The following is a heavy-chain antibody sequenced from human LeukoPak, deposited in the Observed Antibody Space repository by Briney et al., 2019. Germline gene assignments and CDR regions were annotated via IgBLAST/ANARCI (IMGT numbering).Heavy chain of an antibody. D-gene: IGHD5-12*01. J-gene: IGHJ5*02. CDR1: GFTFSDYY. CDR2: ISSRGDTM. V-gene: IGHV3-11*01. Sequence: PGGSLRLSCAASGFTFSDYYMNWIRQTPGKGLEWLSYISSRGDTMFYADSVRGRFTISRDNAKNSLYLQMNSLRADDTAVYYCASDASGYFWFDPWGQGTLVTVSS. CDR3: ASDASGYFWFDP.